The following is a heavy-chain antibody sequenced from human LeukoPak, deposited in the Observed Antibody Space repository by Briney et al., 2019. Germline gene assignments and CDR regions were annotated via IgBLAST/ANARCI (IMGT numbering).Heavy chain of an antibody. D-gene: IGHD2-21*02. CDR2: IYHSGST. J-gene: IGHJ5*02. V-gene: IGHV4-30-2*01. CDR1: GGSISSGGYS. CDR3: ARGPIVVVTDNWFDP. Sequence: SETLSLTCAVSGGSISSGGYSWSWIRQPPGKGLEWIGYIYHSGSTYYNPSLKSRVTISVDRSKNQFSLKLSSVTAADTAVYYCARGPIVVVTDNWFDPWGQGTLVTVSS.